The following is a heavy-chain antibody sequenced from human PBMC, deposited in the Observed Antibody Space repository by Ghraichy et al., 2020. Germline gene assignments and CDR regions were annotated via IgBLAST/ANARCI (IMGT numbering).Heavy chain of an antibody. V-gene: IGHV3-21*01. CDR3: ARDSVMDYDILTGYYHTTCGMDV. J-gene: IGHJ6*02. CDR1: GFTFSSYS. CDR2: ISSSSSYI. Sequence: GGSLRLSCAASGFTFSSYSMNWVRQAPGKGLEWVSSISSSSSYIYYADSVKGRFTISRDNAKNSLYLQMNSLRAEDTAVYYCARDSVMDYDILTGYYHTTCGMDVWGQGTTVTVSS. D-gene: IGHD3-9*01.